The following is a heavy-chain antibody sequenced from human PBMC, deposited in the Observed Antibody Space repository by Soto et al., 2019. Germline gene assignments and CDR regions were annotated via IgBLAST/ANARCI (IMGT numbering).Heavy chain of an antibody. CDR3: ASQHAVAGTRFFGY. CDR1: GGSISSSSYY. Sequence: PSETLSLTCTVSGGSISSSSYYWGWIRQPPGKGLEWIGSIYYSGSTYYNPSLKSRVTISVDTSKNQFSLKLSSVTAADTAVYYCASQHAVAGTRFFGYWGQGTLVTSPQ. J-gene: IGHJ4*02. V-gene: IGHV4-39*01. CDR2: IYYSGST. D-gene: IGHD6-19*01.